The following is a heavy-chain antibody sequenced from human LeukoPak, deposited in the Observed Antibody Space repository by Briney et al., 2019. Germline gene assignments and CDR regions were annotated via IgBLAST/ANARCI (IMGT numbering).Heavy chain of an antibody. CDR2: TKTDGTSI. CDR1: GLIFRNDW. J-gene: IGHJ4*02. CDR3: VRDGAGSTPFDY. Sequence: GGSLRLSCGASGLIFRNDWMHWVRQAPGKGLVWLSGTKTDGTSIGYADPVKGRFTISRDNAKNTLYLEANSLRAEDTAVYYCVRDGAGSTPFDYWGQGTLVTVSS. V-gene: IGHV3-74*01. D-gene: IGHD1-26*01.